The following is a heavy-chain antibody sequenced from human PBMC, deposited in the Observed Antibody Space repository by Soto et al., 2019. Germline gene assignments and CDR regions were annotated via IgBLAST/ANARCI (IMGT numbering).Heavy chain of an antibody. D-gene: IGHD3-10*01. V-gene: IGHV3-23*01. Sequence: GGSLRLSCAASGFTFSSYAMSWVRQAPGKGLEWVSAISGSGGSTYYADSVKGRFPISRDNSKNSLYLQMNSLRAEDTAVYYCAKDRGAAAAPAAAYGYWGQGTLVTVSS. CDR1: GFTFSSYA. CDR3: AKDRGAAAAPAAAYGY. CDR2: ISGSGGST. J-gene: IGHJ4*02.